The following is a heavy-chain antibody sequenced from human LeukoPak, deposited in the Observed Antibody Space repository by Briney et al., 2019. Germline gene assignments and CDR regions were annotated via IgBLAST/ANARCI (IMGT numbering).Heavy chain of an antibody. V-gene: IGHV3-7*03. D-gene: IGHD2-15*01. CDR2: IKQDGSEK. CDR1: GFTFSSYW. Sequence: GSLRLSCAASGFTFSSYWMSWVRQAPGKGLEWVANIKQDGSEKYYVDSVKGRFTISRDNAKNSLYLQMNSLRAEDTAVYYCARGGPYCSGGSCAVRYWGQGTLVTVSS. CDR3: ARGGPYCSGGSCAVRY. J-gene: IGHJ4*02.